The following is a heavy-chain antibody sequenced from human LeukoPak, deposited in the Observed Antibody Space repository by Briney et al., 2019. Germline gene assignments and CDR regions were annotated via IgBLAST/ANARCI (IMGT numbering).Heavy chain of an antibody. Sequence: GGSLRLSCTASGFTFSSYNMNWVRQAPGKGLEWVSSISSSSTYIYYADSVKGRFTISRDNSKNTLYLQMNSLRAEDTAVYYCAKGGSVVTRTFDYWGQGTLVTVSS. V-gene: IGHV3-21*04. CDR3: AKGGSVVTRTFDY. CDR2: ISSSSTYI. CDR1: GFTFSSYN. J-gene: IGHJ4*02. D-gene: IGHD4-23*01.